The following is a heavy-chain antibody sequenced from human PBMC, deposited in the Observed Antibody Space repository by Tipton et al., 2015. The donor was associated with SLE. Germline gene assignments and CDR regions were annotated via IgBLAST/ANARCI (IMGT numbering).Heavy chain of an antibody. CDR2: IYYSGSI. J-gene: IGHJ4*02. V-gene: IGHV4-39*07. CDR1: GGSISSSSYY. D-gene: IGHD5-12*01. CDR3: ARGGVWWLRGLPVDY. Sequence: TLSLTCTVSGGSISSSSYYWGWIRQPPGKGLEWIGSIYYSGSISYNPSLKSRVTISVDTSKNQFSLKLSSVTAADTAVYYCARGGVWWLRGLPVDYWGQGTLVTVSS.